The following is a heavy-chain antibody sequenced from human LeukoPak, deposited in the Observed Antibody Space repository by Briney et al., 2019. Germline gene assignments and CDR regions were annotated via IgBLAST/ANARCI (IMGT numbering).Heavy chain of an antibody. CDR3: AREWGSGYTRPDAFDI. CDR2: INPSGGST. J-gene: IGHJ3*02. CDR1: GYTFTGYY. D-gene: IGHD5-12*01. Sequence: ASVKVSCKASGYTFTGYYMHWVRQAPGQGLEWMGIINPSGGSTSYAQKFQGRVTMTRDMSTSTAYMELSSLRSEDTAVYYCAREWGSGYTRPDAFDIWGQGTMVTVSS. V-gene: IGHV1-46*01.